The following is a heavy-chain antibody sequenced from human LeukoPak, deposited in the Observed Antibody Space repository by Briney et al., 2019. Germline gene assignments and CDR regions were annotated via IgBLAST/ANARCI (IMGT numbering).Heavy chain of an antibody. V-gene: IGHV1-8*01. D-gene: IGHD3-10*01. CDR1: GYNFIKYD. J-gene: IGHJ5*02. Sequence: ASVKVSCKASGYNFIKYDINWVRQAPGQGLEWMGWMNTHNGSTGYAQKFQGRVTMTRDTSISTAYMELSRLRSDDTAVYYCARDIPHGSGSYYMRGLNWFDPWGQGTLVTVSS. CDR3: ARDIPHGSGSYYMRGLNWFDP. CDR2: MNTHNGST.